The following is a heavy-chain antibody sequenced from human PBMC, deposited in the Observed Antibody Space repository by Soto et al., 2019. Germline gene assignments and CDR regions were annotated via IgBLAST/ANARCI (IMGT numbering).Heavy chain of an antibody. CDR2: ISYDGSNK. CDR1: GFTFSSYG. J-gene: IGHJ4*02. D-gene: IGHD1-1*01. CDR3: ATNSHTKRIQKSYFDY. Sequence: QVQLVESGGGVVQPGRSLRLSCAASGFTFSSYGMHWVRQAPGKGLEWVAVISYDGSNKYYADSVKGRFTISRDNSKNTLYLQMNSLRAEDTAVXYCATNSHTKRIQKSYFDYWGQGTLVTVSS. V-gene: IGHV3-30*03.